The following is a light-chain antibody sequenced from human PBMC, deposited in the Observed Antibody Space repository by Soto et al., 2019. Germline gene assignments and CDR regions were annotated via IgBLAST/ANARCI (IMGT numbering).Light chain of an antibody. Sequence: DIVMTQSPDSLAVSLGERATINCESSQSVFYSSNNKNCLAWYQHKPGQPPKLLIYWASTRESGVPDRFSGSGSGTDFTLTISSLQAEDVAVYYCQQYYVTPRTFGQGTKVEIK. CDR1: QSVFYSSNNKNC. J-gene: IGKJ1*01. V-gene: IGKV4-1*01. CDR2: WAS. CDR3: QQYYVTPRT.